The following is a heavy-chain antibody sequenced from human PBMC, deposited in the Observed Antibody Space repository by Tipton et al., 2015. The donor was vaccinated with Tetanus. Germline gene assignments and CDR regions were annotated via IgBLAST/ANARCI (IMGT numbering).Heavy chain of an antibody. Sequence: SLRLSCAASGFTFSSYSMNWVRQAPGKGLEWVSYISSSSSTIYYADSVKGRFTISRDNAKNSLYLQMNSLRDEDTAVYYCARAPSGGSYRLVAFDIWGQGTMVTVSS. CDR3: ARAPSGGSYRLVAFDI. CDR1: GFTFSSYS. CDR2: ISSSSSTI. J-gene: IGHJ3*02. V-gene: IGHV3-48*02. D-gene: IGHD3-16*02.